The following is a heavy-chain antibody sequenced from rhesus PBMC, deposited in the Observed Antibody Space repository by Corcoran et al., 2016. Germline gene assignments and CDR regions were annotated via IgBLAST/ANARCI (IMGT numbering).Heavy chain of an antibody. CDR2: IYGNSAST. J-gene: IGHJ4*01. CDR3: ARDYYGSGYLDY. V-gene: IGHV4S9*01. D-gene: IGHD3-28*01. Sequence: QVQLQESGPGLVKPSETLSLTCAVSGGSISDAYYWNWIRPPPGRGLEWIGNIYGNSASTYYTPSLTSRVTISKDTSKNQFFLKLSSVTAADTAVYYCARDYYGSGYLDYWGQGVLVTVSS. CDR1: GGSISDAYY.